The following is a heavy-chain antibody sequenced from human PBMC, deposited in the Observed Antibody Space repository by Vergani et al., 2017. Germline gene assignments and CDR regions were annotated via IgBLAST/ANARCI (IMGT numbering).Heavy chain of an antibody. D-gene: IGHD2-2*02. J-gene: IGHJ4*02. Sequence: EVQLVESGGGLVQPGRSLRLSCAASGFTFDDYAMHWVRQAPGKGLEWVSGISWNSGSIGYADSVKGRFTISRDNAKNSLYLQMNSLRAEDTALYYCAKDILKWVQAAISLDYWGQGTLVTVSS. V-gene: IGHV3-9*01. CDR1: GFTFDDYA. CDR2: ISWNSGSI. CDR3: AKDILKWVQAAISLDY.